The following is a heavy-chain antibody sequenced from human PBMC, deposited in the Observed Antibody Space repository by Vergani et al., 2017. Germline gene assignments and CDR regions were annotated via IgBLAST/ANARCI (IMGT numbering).Heavy chain of an antibody. CDR1: GGTFSSYA. Sequence: QVQLVQSGAEVKKPGSSVKVSCKASGGTFSSYAISWVRQAPGQGLEWMGGIIPIFGTANYAQKFQGRVTITADESTSTAYMELSSLRSEDTAVYYCASTVDIVVVPAATEGYYYGMDVWGQGTTVTVSS. J-gene: IGHJ6*02. CDR3: ASTVDIVVVPAATEGYYYGMDV. D-gene: IGHD2-2*01. CDR2: IIPIFGTA. V-gene: IGHV1-69*01.